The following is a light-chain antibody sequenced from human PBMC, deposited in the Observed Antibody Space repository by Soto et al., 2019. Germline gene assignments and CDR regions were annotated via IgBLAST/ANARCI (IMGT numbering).Light chain of an antibody. CDR1: SSDVGTYSL. CDR3: CSYGGSSTDV. J-gene: IGLJ1*01. Sequence: QSALTQPASVSGSPGQSITISCTGTSSDVGTYSLVSWYQQHPGKAPKLMIYDVTKQPSGVSNRFSGSKSGNTASLTISGLQAEDEAYYYCCSYGGSSTDVFGTGTKLTVL. CDR2: DVT. V-gene: IGLV2-23*02.